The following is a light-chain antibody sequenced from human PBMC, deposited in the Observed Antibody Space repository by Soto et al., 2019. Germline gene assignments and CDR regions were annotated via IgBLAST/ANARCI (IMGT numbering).Light chain of an antibody. CDR1: QSVSSTY. CDR3: QQYGRSWWT. J-gene: IGKJ1*01. CDR2: GAS. V-gene: IGKV3-20*01. Sequence: EIVLTQSPGTLSLSPGERATLSCRASQSVSSTYLAWYQHKPGRAHRLLIYGASIRATGIPDRFSGSASGTDFTLTISRREPEDFAVYYCQQYGRSWWTFGQGTKVEIK.